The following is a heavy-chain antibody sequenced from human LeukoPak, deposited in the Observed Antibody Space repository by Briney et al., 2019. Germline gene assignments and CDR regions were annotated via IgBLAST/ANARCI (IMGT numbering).Heavy chain of an antibody. CDR2: FKDDGTST. Sequence: PGGSLRLSCAAYGFTFSGSWMHWVRQAPGKGLVWVARFKDDGTSTTYADSVKGRFTISRDNAKNILYLQMNSLRAEDTAMYYCAKSDWFDPWGQGTLVTVSS. J-gene: IGHJ5*02. CDR3: AKSDWFDP. CDR1: GFTFSGSW. V-gene: IGHV3-74*03.